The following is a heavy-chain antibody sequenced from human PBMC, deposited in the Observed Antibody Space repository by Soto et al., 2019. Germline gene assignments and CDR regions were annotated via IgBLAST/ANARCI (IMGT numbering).Heavy chain of an antibody. CDR3: ANKNSGRFDY. Sequence: EVQLLESGGGLVQPGGSLRLSCAASEFTFSSYAMSWVRQAPGKGLEWVSAISGSGGSTYYADSVKGRFTISRDNSKNPLYLQMNSLRAEDTAVYYCANKNSGRFDYWGQGTLVTVSS. D-gene: IGHD1-26*01. V-gene: IGHV3-23*01. CDR1: EFTFSSYA. J-gene: IGHJ4*02. CDR2: ISGSGGST.